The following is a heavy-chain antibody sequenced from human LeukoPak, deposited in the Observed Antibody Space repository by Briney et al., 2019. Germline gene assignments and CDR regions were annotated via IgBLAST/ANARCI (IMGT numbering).Heavy chain of an antibody. CDR2: SHWNGGST. CDR3: ARDGVGIVGATILFDY. J-gene: IGHJ4*02. V-gene: IGHV3-20*04. Sequence: GGSLRLSCVASGFAFDDFGMSWVRQAPGKGLEWFSHSHWNGGSTRYADSVKGRFTISRDNAKNSLYLQMNSLRAEDTAVYYCARDGVGIVGATILFDYWGQGTLVTVSS. D-gene: IGHD1-26*01. CDR1: GFAFDDFG.